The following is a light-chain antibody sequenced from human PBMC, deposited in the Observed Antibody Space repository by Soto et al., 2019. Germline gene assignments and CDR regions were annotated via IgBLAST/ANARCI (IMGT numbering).Light chain of an antibody. Sequence: QSALTQPASVSGSPGQSITISCTGTSSDIGTYDYVSWYQQHPGKAPKLMIYEVINRPSGISNRFSGSKSGNTASLTISGLQAEDEGDYYCSSYASGNTWVFGGGTKLTVL. CDR2: EVI. CDR1: SSDIGTYDY. J-gene: IGLJ3*02. V-gene: IGLV2-14*01. CDR3: SSYASGNTWV.